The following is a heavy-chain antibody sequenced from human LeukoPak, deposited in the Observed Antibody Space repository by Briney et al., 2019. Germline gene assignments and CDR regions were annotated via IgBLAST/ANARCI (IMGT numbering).Heavy chain of an antibody. CDR1: GGTFCSCA. Sequence: EASVKLSCKASGGTFCSCAISWVRQAPGQGLEWMGGIITIYGTANYAQKFQDRVTITADKSTSTAYKELSSLRSEDTAVYYCAIPPSPYCSGGSCYQNCFDPWGQGTRVTVSS. CDR3: AIPPSPYCSGGSCYQNCFDP. CDR2: IITIYGTA. V-gene: IGHV1-69*06. D-gene: IGHD2-15*01. J-gene: IGHJ5*02.